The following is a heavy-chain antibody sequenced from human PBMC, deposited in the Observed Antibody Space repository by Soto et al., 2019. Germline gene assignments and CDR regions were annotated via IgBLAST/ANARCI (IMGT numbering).Heavy chain of an antibody. CDR2: ISGSGGNT. Sequence: GGSLRLSCAASGFTFSSYVMNWVRLAPGKGLEWVSAISGSGGNTYYADSVKGRFTISRDNSKNTLYLQMNSLRAEDTAVYYCAKDRLSRSGSRPYYYYGMDVWGQGTTVTVSS. CDR1: GFTFSSYV. D-gene: IGHD6-19*01. V-gene: IGHV3-23*01. J-gene: IGHJ6*02. CDR3: AKDRLSRSGSRPYYYYGMDV.